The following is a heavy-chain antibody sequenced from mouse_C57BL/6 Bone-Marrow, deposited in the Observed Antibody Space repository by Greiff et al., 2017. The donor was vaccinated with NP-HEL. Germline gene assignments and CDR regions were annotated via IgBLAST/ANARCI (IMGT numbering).Heavy chain of an antibody. CDR2: SRNKANDYTT. D-gene: IGHD2-10*01. V-gene: IGHV7-1*01. Sequence: EVKVVESGGGLVQSGRSLRLSCATSGFTFSDFYMEWVRQAPGKGLEWIAASRNKANDYTTEYSASVKGRFIVSRDTSQSILYLQMNALRAEDTAIYYCARDGAYYDQAWFAYWGQGTLVTVSA. J-gene: IGHJ3*01. CDR3: ARDGAYYDQAWFAY. CDR1: GFTFSDFY.